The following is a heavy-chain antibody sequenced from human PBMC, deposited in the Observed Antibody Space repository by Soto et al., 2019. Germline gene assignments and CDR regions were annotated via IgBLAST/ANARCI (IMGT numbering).Heavy chain of an antibody. CDR1: GYTFTSYG. Sequence: QVQLVQSGAEVKKPGASVKVSCKASGYTFTSYGISWVRQAPGQGLEWMGRISGYNGNSNYAQNLQGRVTMTTDTSTSTAYMELRSLRSDDGAVYYCAREDIQDIVVVVVAPEGLGYWGQGTLVTVSS. V-gene: IGHV1-18*01. D-gene: IGHD2-15*01. J-gene: IGHJ4*02. CDR3: AREDIQDIVVVVVAPEGLGY. CDR2: ISGYNGNS.